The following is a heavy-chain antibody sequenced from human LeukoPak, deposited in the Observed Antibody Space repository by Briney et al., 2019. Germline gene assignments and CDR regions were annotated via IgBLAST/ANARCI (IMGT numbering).Heavy chain of an antibody. J-gene: IGHJ2*01. CDR2: IYYSGST. CDR3: ARDRTERIFDL. D-gene: IGHD1-26*01. Sequence: SKTLSLTCTVSGGSISSYYWSWIRQPPGKGLEWIGYIYYSGSTNYNPSLKSRVTISVDTSKNQFSLKLSSVTAADTAVYYCARDRTERIFDLWGRGTLVTVSS. CDR1: GGSISSYY. V-gene: IGHV4-59*01.